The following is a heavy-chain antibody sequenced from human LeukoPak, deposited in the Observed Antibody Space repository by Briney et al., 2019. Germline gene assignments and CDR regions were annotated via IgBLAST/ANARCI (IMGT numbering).Heavy chain of an antibody. Sequence: SETLSLTCTVSGGSIKGYHWSWIRQPPGKGLEWIGYIYSNEATEYKPSLKSRVTISVDTSKNQFSLKLSSVTAADTAVYYCARDDYGGNSLYGMDVWGQGTTVTVSS. V-gene: IGHV4-59*01. CDR1: GGSIKGYH. CDR3: ARDDYGGNSLYGMDV. CDR2: IYSNEAT. D-gene: IGHD4-23*01. J-gene: IGHJ6*02.